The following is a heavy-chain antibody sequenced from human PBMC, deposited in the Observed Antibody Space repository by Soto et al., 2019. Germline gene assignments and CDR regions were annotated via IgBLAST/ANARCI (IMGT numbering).Heavy chain of an antibody. V-gene: IGHV4-34*01. CDR3: ARAHSMTVITLQWGAMDF. D-gene: IGHD3-22*01. Sequence: KTLSLTCAVYGGSFSGFYWSWIRQSPGKGLEWIGEIYHRGNTNYNPSLKTRVSISVDTSKNQFSLNLTSVTAADTAVYYCARAHSMTVITLQWGAMDFCGQGISV. J-gene: IGHJ6*02. CDR1: GGSFSGFY. CDR2: IYHRGNT.